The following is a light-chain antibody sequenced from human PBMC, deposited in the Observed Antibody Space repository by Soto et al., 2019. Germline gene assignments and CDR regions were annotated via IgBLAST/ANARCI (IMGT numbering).Light chain of an antibody. CDR3: GTWDSSLSAHV. CDR2: DNN. CDR1: SSNIGNNY. V-gene: IGLV1-51*01. J-gene: IGLJ1*01. Sequence: VLTQPPSVSAAPGHKVTISCSGSSSNIGNNYVSWYQQLPGTAPKLLIYDNNKRPSGIPDRFSGSKSGTSATLGITGLQTGDEADYYCGTWDSSLSAHVFGTGTKVTVL.